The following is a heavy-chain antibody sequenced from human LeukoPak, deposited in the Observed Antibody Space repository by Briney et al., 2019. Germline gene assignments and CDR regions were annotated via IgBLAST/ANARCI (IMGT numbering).Heavy chain of an antibody. CDR3: ARDKDNWGVFDY. Sequence: ASVKVSCKVSGYTLTELSMHWVRQAPGKGLEWMGGFDPEDGETIYAQKFQGRVTMTEDTSTDTAYMELSSLRSDDTAVYYCARDKDNWGVFDYWGQGTLVTVSP. CDR1: GYTLTELS. D-gene: IGHD3-16*01. CDR2: FDPEDGET. J-gene: IGHJ4*02. V-gene: IGHV1-24*01.